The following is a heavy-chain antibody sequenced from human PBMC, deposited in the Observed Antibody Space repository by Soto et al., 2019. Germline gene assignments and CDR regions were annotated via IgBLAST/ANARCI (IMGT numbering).Heavy chain of an antibody. CDR2: ISGSGGST. V-gene: IGHV3-23*01. J-gene: IGHJ3*02. CDR3: AKNRYQLPDDAFDI. Sequence: PGGLHRHCSSASEGTSVDYGMSWVSKTQGKGLEWVAAISGSGGSTYYADSVKGLFTISRDNSKTTLYLQMNSLRAEDTAVYYCAKNRYQLPDDAFDIWGQGTMVTVSS. D-gene: IGHD2-2*01. CDR1: EGTSVDYG.